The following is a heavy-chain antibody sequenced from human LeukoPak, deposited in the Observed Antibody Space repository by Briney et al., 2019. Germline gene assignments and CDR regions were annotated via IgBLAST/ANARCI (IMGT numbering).Heavy chain of an antibody. V-gene: IGHV3-30*02. D-gene: IGHD2-15*01. CDR3: AKDHRVCSGGSCYFSYYYYMDV. CDR2: IRFDGSNK. Sequence: GGSVRLSCAASGFTFSSYGMHWVRQAPGKGQEWVAFIRFDGSNKYYADSVKGRFTISRDNSKNTLYLQMDSLRPEDTAAHYCAKDHRVCSGGSCYFSYYYYMDVWGKGTTVTVSS. CDR1: GFTFSSYG. J-gene: IGHJ6*03.